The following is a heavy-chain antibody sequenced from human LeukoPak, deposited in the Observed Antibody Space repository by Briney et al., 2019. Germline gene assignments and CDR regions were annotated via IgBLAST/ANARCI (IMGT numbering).Heavy chain of an antibody. D-gene: IGHD5-18*01. CDR2: ISAYNGNT. CDR3: ARVGEGGIQLWTYYYYYYMDV. J-gene: IGHJ6*03. CDR1: GYTFTSYA. V-gene: IGHV1-18*01. Sequence: ASVKVSCKASGYTFTSYAMHWVRQAPGQGLEWMGWISAYNGNTNYAQKLQGRVTMTTDTSTSTAYMELRSLRSDDTAVYYCARVGEGGIQLWTYYYYYYMDVWGKGTTVTISS.